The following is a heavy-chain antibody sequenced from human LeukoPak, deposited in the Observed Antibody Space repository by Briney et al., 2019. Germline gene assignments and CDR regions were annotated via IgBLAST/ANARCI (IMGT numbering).Heavy chain of an antibody. J-gene: IGHJ4*02. CDR3: ARSPDSSAYAYYFDY. Sequence: GESLKISCKGSGYSFTNFWIGWVRQMPGKGLEGMGIMYPGDSDTRYSPSFQGQVTISADKSISTAYLQWSSLKASETAMYYCARSPDSSAYAYYFDYWAQGTLVTVSS. D-gene: IGHD3-22*01. CDR2: MYPGDSDT. CDR1: GYSFTNFW. V-gene: IGHV5-51*01.